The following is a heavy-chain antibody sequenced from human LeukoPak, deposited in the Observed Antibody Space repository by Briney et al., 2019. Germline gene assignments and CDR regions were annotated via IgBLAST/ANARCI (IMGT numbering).Heavy chain of an antibody. V-gene: IGHV4-39*07. CDR3: ASDRLLWFGELDY. CDR2: IYYSGST. Sequence: SETLSLTCTVSGGSISSSSYYWGWIRQPPGKGLEWIGSIYYSGSTYYNPSLQSRVTISLDTSKNQISLKLSSVTAADTAVYYCASDRLLWFGELDYWGQGTLVIVSS. CDR1: GGSISSSSYY. J-gene: IGHJ4*02. D-gene: IGHD3-10*01.